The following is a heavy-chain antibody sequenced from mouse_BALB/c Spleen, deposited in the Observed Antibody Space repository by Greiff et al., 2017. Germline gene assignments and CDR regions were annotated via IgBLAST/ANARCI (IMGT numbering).Heavy chain of an antibody. Sequence: VQLQQSGAELVKPGASVKLSCTASGFNFKDSYMHWVKQRPEQGLEWIGRIDPANGNTKYDPKFKGKATITADPYSNTAYLQLSSLTSEDTAVYYCARWNYGSSYGFAYWGQGTLVTVSA. CDR2: IDPANGNT. V-gene: IGHV14-3*02. J-gene: IGHJ3*01. CDR3: ARWNYGSSYGFAY. D-gene: IGHD1-1*01. CDR1: GFNFKDSY.